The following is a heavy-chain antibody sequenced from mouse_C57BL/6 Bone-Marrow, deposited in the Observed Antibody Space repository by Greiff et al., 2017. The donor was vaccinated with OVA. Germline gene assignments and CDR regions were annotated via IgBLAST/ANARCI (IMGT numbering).Heavy chain of an antibody. V-gene: IGHV2-2*01. J-gene: IGHJ3*01. CDR3: ARNRYYGSSSAWFAY. CDR2: IWSGGST. Sequence: VQLQQSGPGLVQPSQSLSITCTVSGFSLTSYGVHWVRQSPGKGLEWLGVIWSGGSTDYHAAFISRLSISKDNSKSQVFFKMNSLQADDTAIYYCARNRYYGSSSAWFAYWGQGTLVTVSA. D-gene: IGHD1-1*01. CDR1: GFSLTSYG.